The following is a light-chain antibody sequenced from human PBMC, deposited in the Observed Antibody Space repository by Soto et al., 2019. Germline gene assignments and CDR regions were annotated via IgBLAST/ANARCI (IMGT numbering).Light chain of an antibody. V-gene: IGLV2-14*03. Sequence: QSALAQPASVSGSPGQSITITCTGVSSDLGDYNYVSWYQQHPGKAPKLVIYDVSNRPSGVSDRFSGSKSDNAASLTISGLQAEDGADYYCSSYTGSYTRVFGGGTKLTVL. CDR1: SSDLGDYNY. CDR3: SSYTGSYTRV. J-gene: IGLJ2*01. CDR2: DVS.